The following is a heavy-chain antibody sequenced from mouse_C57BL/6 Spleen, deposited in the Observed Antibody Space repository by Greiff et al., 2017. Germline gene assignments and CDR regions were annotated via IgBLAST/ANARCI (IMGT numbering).Heavy chain of an antibody. V-gene: IGHV1-61*01. D-gene: IGHD2-12*01. J-gene: IGHJ3*01. CDR1: GYTFTSYW. CDR3: ARSYEGMAY. Sequence: QVQLQQPGAELVRPGSSVKLSCKASGYTFTSYWMDWVKQRPGQGLEWIGNIYPSDSETHYNQKFKDKATLTVDKSSSTAYMQLSSLTSEDSAVYYCARSYEGMAYWGQGTLVTVSS. CDR2: IYPSDSET.